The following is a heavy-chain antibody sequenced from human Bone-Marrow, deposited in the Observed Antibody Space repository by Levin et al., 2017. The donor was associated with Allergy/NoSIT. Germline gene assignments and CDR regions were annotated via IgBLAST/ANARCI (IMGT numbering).Heavy chain of an antibody. D-gene: IGHD2-21*02. CDR1: GYTFTSYY. Sequence: ASVKVSCKASGYTFTSYYIHWVRQAPGQGLEWMGRINPSVSSTSYAQKFQGRVTMTRDTSTSTVYMELSSLRSEDTAVYYWARVGGLGTGTAPDGSYYYYYGMDVWGQGTTVTVSS. CDR2: INPSVSST. CDR3: ARVGGLGTGTAPDGSYYYYYGMDV. J-gene: IGHJ6*02. V-gene: IGHV1-46*01.